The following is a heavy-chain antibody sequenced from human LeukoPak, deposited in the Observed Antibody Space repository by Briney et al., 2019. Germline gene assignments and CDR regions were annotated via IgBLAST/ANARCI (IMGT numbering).Heavy chain of an antibody. CDR3: AKDGQVGVRMLEPGTFDY. D-gene: IGHD1-7*01. CDR1: GFTFSDYY. CDR2: ISSSGSTI. Sequence: GGSLRLSCAASGFTFSDYYMSWIRQAPGKGLEWVSYISSSGSTIYYADSVKGRFTISRDNAKNSLYLQMNSLRAEDTAVHYCAKDGQVGVRMLEPGTFDYWGQGTLVTVSS. V-gene: IGHV3-11*04. J-gene: IGHJ4*02.